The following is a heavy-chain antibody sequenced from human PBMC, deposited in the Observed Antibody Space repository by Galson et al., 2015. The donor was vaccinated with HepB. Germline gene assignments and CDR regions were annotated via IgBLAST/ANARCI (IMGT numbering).Heavy chain of an antibody. J-gene: IGHJ4*02. CDR1: GYTFTNYW. CDR2: IYPGDSDT. D-gene: IGHD6-19*01. CDR3: AKIAVAGLIIDY. V-gene: IGHV5-51*01. Sequence: QSGAEVKKPGESLKISCRGSGYTFTNYWIGWVRQVPGKGLEWMGIIYPGDSDTRYSPSFQGQVTISADKSITTAYLQWSSLKASDTAMYYCAKIAVAGLIIDYWGQGTLVTVSS.